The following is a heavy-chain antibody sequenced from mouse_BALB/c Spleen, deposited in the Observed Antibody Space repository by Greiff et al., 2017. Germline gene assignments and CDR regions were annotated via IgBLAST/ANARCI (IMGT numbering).Heavy chain of an antibody. CDR1: GFNIKDTY. D-gene: IGHD2-1*01. CDR3: ARGDYYGNPFAY. CDR2: IDPANGNT. Sequence: VQLKQSGAELVKPGASVKLSCTASGFNIKDTYMHWVKQRPEQGLEWIGRIDPANGNTKYDPKFQGKATITADTSSNTAYLQLSSLTSEDTAVYYCARGDYYGNPFAYWGQGTLVTVSA. V-gene: IGHV14-3*02. J-gene: IGHJ3*01.